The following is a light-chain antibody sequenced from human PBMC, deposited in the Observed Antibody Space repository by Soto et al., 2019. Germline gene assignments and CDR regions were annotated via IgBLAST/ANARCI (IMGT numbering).Light chain of an antibody. CDR2: DAS. CDR1: QSVGSY. CDR3: HQRDNSPRT. J-gene: IGKJ2*01. V-gene: IGKV3-11*01. Sequence: EIVLTQSPATLSLSPGERATLSCRASQSVGSYLAWYQQKPDQPPRLLIYDASNRDTGIPARFSGSGSDTDFTLTISSLEPEDFAVYYCHQRDNSPRTFGRGTKLEIK.